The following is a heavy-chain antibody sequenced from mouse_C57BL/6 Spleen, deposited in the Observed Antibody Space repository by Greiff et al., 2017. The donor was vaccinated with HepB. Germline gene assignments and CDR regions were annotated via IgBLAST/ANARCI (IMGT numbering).Heavy chain of an antibody. CDR1: GFNIKDDY. J-gene: IGHJ4*01. CDR2: IDPENGDT. CDR3: TTNYYGSSEAMDY. Sequence: QLQQSGAELVRPGASVKLSCTASGFNIKDDYMHWVKQRPEQGLEWIGWIDPENGDTEYASKFQGKATITADKSSNTAYLQLSSLTSEDTAVYYGTTNYYGSSEAMDYWGQGTSVTVSS. V-gene: IGHV14-4*01. D-gene: IGHD1-1*01.